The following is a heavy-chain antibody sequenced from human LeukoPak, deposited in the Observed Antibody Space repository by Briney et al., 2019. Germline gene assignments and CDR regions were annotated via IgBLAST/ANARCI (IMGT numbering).Heavy chain of an antibody. CDR3: ATDFRGHYYDSSGYYSFDY. CDR1: GYTLTELS. Sequence: ASVKVSCKVSGYTLTELSMHWVRQAPGKRLEWMGGFDPEDGETIYAQKFQGRVTMTEDTSTDTAYMELSSLRSEDTAVYYCATDFRGHYYDSSGYYSFDYWGQGTLVTVSS. V-gene: IGHV1-24*01. CDR2: FDPEDGET. D-gene: IGHD3-22*01. J-gene: IGHJ4*02.